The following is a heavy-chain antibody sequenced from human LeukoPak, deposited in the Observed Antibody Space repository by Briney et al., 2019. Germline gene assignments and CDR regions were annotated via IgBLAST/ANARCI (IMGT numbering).Heavy chain of an antibody. J-gene: IGHJ4*02. Sequence: ASVKVSCKASGYTFTGYYMHWVRQAPGQGLEWMGWINPNSGGTSYAQKFQGRVTMTRDTSISTAYMELSSLRSDDTAVYYCARDMEATVTSDFDYWGQGTLVTVSS. CDR1: GYTFTGYY. D-gene: IGHD4-17*01. CDR3: ARDMEATVTSDFDY. CDR2: INPNSGGT. V-gene: IGHV1-2*02.